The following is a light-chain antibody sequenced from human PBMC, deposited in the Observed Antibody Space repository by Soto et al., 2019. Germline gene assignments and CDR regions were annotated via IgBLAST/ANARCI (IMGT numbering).Light chain of an antibody. CDR2: TAS. CDR1: QTISNY. Sequence: DIQMTQSPSSLSASLGDRVSLTCRASQTISNYLNWYQQKPGKAPKLLIYTASSLQSGVPSRFSGSGSVTDFTITISSLQQEDLATYYSYQCYITAHTFCQGNKLEIK. J-gene: IGKJ2*01. V-gene: IGKV1-39*01. CDR3: YQCYITAHT.